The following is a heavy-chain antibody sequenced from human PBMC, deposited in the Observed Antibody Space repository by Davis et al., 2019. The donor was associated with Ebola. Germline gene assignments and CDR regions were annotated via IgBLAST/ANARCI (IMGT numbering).Heavy chain of an antibody. CDR1: GFTFSSYW. CDR3: AKGLDFWSGYPI. CDR2: INSDGSST. D-gene: IGHD3-3*01. V-gene: IGHV3-74*01. Sequence: PGGSLRLSCAASGFTFSSYWMHWVRQAPGKGLVWVSRINSDGSSTSYADSVKGRFTISRDNSKNTLYLQMNSLRAEDTAVYYCAKGLDFWSGYPIWGQGTTVTVSS. J-gene: IGHJ6*02.